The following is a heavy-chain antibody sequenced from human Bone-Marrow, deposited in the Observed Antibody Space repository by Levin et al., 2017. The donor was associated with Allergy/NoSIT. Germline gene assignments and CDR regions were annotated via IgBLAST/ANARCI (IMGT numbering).Heavy chain of an antibody. V-gene: IGHV3-21*01. CDR1: GFTFSSYS. CDR2: ISSSSSYI. J-gene: IGHJ6*03. CDR3: ARGEPGYYYYYMDV. D-gene: IGHD1-14*01. Sequence: SCAASGFTFSSYSMNWVRQAPGKGLEWVSSISSSSSYIYYADSVKGRFTISRDNAKNSLYLQMNSLRAEDTAVYYCARGEPGYYYYYMDVWGKGTTVSVSS.